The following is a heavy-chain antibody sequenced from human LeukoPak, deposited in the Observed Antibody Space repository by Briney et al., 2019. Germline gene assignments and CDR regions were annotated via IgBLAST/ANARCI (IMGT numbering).Heavy chain of an antibody. J-gene: IGHJ6*02. V-gene: IGHV3-21*01. CDR2: ISSSSSYI. CDR3: ARGLYGSGSYRPV. CDR1: GFTFSSCS. Sequence: GGSLRLSCAASGFTFSSCSMNWVRQAPGKGLEWVSSISSSSSYIYYADSVKGRFTISRDNAKNSLYLQMNSLRAEDTAVYYCARGLYGSGSYRPVWGQGTTVTVSS. D-gene: IGHD3-10*01.